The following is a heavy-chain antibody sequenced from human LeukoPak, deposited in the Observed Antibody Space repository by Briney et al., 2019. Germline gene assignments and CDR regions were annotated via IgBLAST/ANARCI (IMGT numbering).Heavy chain of an antibody. Sequence: SETLSLTCAVYGGSFSGYYWSWIRQPPGKGLEWIGEINHSGSTNYNPSLKSRVTISVATSKNKFSLKLSSVTAADTAVYYCARGLPFDYWGQGTLVTVSS. CDR3: ARGLPFDY. CDR1: GGSFSGYY. J-gene: IGHJ4*02. CDR2: INHSGST. V-gene: IGHV4-34*01.